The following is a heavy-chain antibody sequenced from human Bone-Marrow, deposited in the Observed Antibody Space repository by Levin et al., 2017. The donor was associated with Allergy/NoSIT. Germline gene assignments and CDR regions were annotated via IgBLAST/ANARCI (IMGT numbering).Heavy chain of an antibody. Sequence: SGPTLVKPTQTLTLTCTFSGLSLTTSEEGVGWVRQPPGKALEWLALIHGDGDQLYSPSLKRRLAITRDISEKQVVLTVTNMDPVDTATYYCVNNLGRAFDIWGQGTRVTVSS. CDR3: VNNLGRAFDI. J-gene: IGHJ3*02. V-gene: IGHV2-5*02. D-gene: IGHD1-26*01. CDR2: IHGDGDQ. CDR1: GLSLTTSEEG.